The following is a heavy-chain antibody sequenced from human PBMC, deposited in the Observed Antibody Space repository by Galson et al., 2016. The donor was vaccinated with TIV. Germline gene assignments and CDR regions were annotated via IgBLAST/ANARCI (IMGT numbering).Heavy chain of an antibody. CDR2: ISYDGTIE. D-gene: IGHD4-17*01. Sequence: CAASGFTFKYYPMHWVRQAPGKGLEWLAVISYDGTIETYADSVKGRFTLFRDNSKSTLYLQMNSLRDEDTATYYCAKQETSGSDPLTVTIGLQYWGQGTLVTVSS. CDR1: GFTFKYYP. V-gene: IGHV3-30*04. J-gene: IGHJ4*02. CDR3: AKQETSGSDPLTVTIGLQY.